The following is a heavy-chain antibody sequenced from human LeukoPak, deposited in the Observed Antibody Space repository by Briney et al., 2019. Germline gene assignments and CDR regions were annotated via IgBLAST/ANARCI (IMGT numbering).Heavy chain of an antibody. V-gene: IGHV3-30*03. CDR2: ISYDGSNK. D-gene: IGHD5-18*01. Sequence: GGSLRLSCAASGFTFSSHGMHWVRQAPGKGLEWVAVISYDGSNKYYADSVQGRFTISRDNSTNTMYLQMNSLRAEDTAVYYCARDRLDTAMVTAKRTYYYYYMDVWGKGTTVTVSS. CDR3: ARDRLDTAMVTAKRTYYYYYMDV. J-gene: IGHJ6*03. CDR1: GFTFSSHG.